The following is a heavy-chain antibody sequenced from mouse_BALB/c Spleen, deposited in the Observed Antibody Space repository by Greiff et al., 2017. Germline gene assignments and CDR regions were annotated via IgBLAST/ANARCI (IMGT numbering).Heavy chain of an antibody. J-gene: IGHJ3*01. CDR3: ARLTGTGWFAY. D-gene: IGHD4-1*01. CDR1: GYTFTDYV. Sequence: VQRVESGPELVKPGASVKMSCKASGYTFTDYVISWVKQRTGQGLEWIGEIYPGSGSTYYNEKFKGKATLTADKSSNTAYMQLSSLTSEDSAVYFCARLTGTGWFAYWGQGTLVTVSA. V-gene: IGHV1-77*01. CDR2: IYPGSGST.